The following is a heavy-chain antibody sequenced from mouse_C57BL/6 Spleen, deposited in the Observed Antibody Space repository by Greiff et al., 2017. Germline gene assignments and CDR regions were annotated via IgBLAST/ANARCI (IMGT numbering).Heavy chain of an antibody. V-gene: IGHV1-80*01. CDR1: GYAFSSYW. D-gene: IGHD5-1*01. CDR2: IYPGDGDT. CDR3: ARVTYIYAMDH. Sequence: QVQLQQSGAELVKPGASVKISCKASGYAFSSYWMNWVKQRPGKGLEWIGQIYPGDGDTNYNGKFKGKATLTADKSSSTAYMQLSSLTSEDSAVYFCARVTYIYAMDHWGQGTSVTVSS. J-gene: IGHJ4*01.